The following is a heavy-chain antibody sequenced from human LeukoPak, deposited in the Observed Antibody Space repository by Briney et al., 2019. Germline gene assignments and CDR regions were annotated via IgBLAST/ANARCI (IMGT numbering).Heavy chain of an antibody. V-gene: IGHV3-33*01. CDR3: ATADASGRIYGVDV. Sequence: GGSLRLSCVASGFIFNSYGMHWVRQAPGKGLEWVALIWYDGSNKYYGDSVNGRFTVSRDDAKNTLYLQMNSLRAEDTAVYYCATADASGRIYGVDVWGQGTTVTVSS. D-gene: IGHD3-10*01. CDR2: IWYDGSNK. CDR1: GFIFNSYG. J-gene: IGHJ6*02.